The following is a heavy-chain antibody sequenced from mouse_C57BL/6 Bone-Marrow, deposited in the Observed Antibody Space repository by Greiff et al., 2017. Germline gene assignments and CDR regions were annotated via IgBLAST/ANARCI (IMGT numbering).Heavy chain of an antibody. CDR3: TTGGYYDAMDY. J-gene: IGHJ4*01. CDR1: GFNIKDDY. V-gene: IGHV14-4*01. D-gene: IGHD2-2*01. CDR2: IYPENGDT. Sequence: EVKLMEPGAELVRPGASVKLSCTASGFNIKDDYMHWVKQRPEQGLEWIGCIYPENGDTDYASKFQGKATITADTSSNTAYLQLSSLTSEDTAVYYCTTGGYYDAMDYRGQGTSVTVS.